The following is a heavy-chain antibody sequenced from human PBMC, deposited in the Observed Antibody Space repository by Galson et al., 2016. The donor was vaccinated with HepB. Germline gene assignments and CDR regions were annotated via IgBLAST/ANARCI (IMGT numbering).Heavy chain of an antibody. CDR2: ISFDGAKK. V-gene: IGHV3-30*03. CDR3: ARDPDLGYFDF. CDR1: GFAFSRKP. Sequence: SLRLSCAASGFAFSRKPMHWIRQAPGKGLEWVALISFDGAKKDFADSVKGRFTISRDNSKNTVSLQMNSLTPDDTALYYCARDPDLGYFDFWGQGTQVTVSS. J-gene: IGHJ4*02. D-gene: IGHD7-27*01.